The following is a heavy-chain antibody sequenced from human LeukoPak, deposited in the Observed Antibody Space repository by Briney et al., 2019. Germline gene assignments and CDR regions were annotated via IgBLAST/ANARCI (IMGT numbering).Heavy chain of an antibody. V-gene: IGHV3-23*01. J-gene: IGHJ4*02. CDR2: ISGSGGGT. CDR1: GFTFSNYA. CDR3: AKDRYNFGSNYFDF. Sequence: PGGSLRLSCAASGFTFSNYAMSWVRQAPGKGLEWVSVISGSGGGTYYADSVKGRFTISRDISKNTLYLQMNSLRAEDTAIYYCAKDRYNFGSNYFDFWGQGTLVTVSS. D-gene: IGHD5-18*01.